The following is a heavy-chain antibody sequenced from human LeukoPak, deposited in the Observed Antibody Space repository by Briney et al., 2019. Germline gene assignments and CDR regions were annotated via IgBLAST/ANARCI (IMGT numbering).Heavy chain of an antibody. J-gene: IGHJ5*02. Sequence: SETLSLTCAVYGGSFSGYYWSWIRQPPGKGLEWIGEINHSGSTNYNPSLKSRVTISVDTSKNQFSLKLSSVTAADTAVYYCARATDIVLMVYAHNYGGNSGVWFDPWSQGTLVTVSS. V-gene: IGHV4-34*01. CDR2: INHSGST. CDR1: GGSFSGYY. D-gene: IGHD2-8*01. CDR3: ARATDIVLMVYAHNYGGNSGVWFDP.